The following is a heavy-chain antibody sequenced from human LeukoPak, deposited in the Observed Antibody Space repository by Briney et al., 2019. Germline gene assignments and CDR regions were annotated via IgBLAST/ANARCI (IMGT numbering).Heavy chain of an antibody. V-gene: IGHV3-30-3*01. CDR2: ISYDGSNK. CDR3: ARGGGAWPAAILGLFDY. Sequence: GRSLRLSCAASGFTLSSYAMHWVRQAPGKGLEWVAVISYDGSNKYYADSVKGRFTISRDNAKNTLYLQMNSLRAEDTAVYYCARGGGAWPAAILGLFDYWGQGTLVTVSS. CDR1: GFTLSSYA. D-gene: IGHD2-2*01. J-gene: IGHJ4*02.